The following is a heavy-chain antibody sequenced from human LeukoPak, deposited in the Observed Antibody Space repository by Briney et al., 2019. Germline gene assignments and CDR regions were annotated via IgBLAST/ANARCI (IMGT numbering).Heavy chain of an antibody. J-gene: IGHJ4*02. D-gene: IGHD3-22*01. CDR2: ISGSGGYT. CDR1: GITLSNYG. V-gene: IGHV3-23*01. Sequence: GGSLRLSCAVSGITLSNYGTSWVRQAPGKGLEWVAGISGSGGYTYYADSVKGRFTISRDNSKNTLYLQMNSLRAEDTAVYFCAKRGVVIRVILVGFHKEAYYFDSWGQGALVTVSS. CDR3: AKRGVVIRVILVGFHKEAYYFDS.